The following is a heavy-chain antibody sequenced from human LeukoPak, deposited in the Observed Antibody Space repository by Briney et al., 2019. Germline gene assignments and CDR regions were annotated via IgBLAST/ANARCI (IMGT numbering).Heavy chain of an antibody. V-gene: IGHV1-2*02. Sequence: ASVKVSCKASGYTFTGYYMHWVRQAPGQGLEWMGWINPNSGGTNYAQKFQGRVTMTRDTSISTAYMELSRLRSDDTAVYYCARAGSLYDFWSGYSDYWGQGTLVTLSS. CDR3: ARAGSLYDFWSGYSDY. D-gene: IGHD3-3*01. J-gene: IGHJ4*02. CDR1: GYTFTGYY. CDR2: INPNSGGT.